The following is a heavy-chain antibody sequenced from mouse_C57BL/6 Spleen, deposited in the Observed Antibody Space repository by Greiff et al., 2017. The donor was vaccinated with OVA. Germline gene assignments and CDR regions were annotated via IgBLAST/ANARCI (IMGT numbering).Heavy chain of an antibody. CDR1: GFSLTSYG. J-gene: IGHJ2*01. CDR2: IWSGGST. D-gene: IGHD2-3*01. V-gene: IGHV2-2*01. CDR3: ARKSDGYYGGVFDY. Sequence: VQLQQSGPGLVQPSQSLSITCTVSGFSLTSYGVPWVRQSPGKGLEWLGVIWSGGSTDNNAAFISRLSISKDNSKSQVFFKMNSLQADDTAIYYCARKSDGYYGGVFDYWGQGTTLTVSS.